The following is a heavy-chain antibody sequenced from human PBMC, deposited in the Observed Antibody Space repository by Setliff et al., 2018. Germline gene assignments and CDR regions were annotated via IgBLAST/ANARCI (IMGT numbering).Heavy chain of an antibody. D-gene: IGHD5-18*01. V-gene: IGHV4-39*07. CDR1: GGSISSSSYY. J-gene: IGHJ4*02. CDR2: IYYSWST. Sequence: LSLTCTVSGGSISSSSYYWGWIRQPPGKGLEWIGSIYYSWSTYYNPSLKSRVTISVDTSKNQFSLKLSSVTAADTAVYYCARGRGYSYVGITYYFDYWGQGTLVTVSS. CDR3: ARGRGYSYVGITYYFDY.